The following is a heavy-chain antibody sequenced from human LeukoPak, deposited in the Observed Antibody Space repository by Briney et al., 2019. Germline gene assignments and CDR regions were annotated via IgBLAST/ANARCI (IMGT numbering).Heavy chain of an antibody. Sequence: ASVKVSCKASGYTFTGYYMHWVRQAPGQGLEWMGWINPNSGGTNYARKFQGRVTMTRDTSISTAYMELSRLRSDDTAVYYCARGRDYEDDGDAFDIWGQGTMVTVSS. CDR3: ARGRDYEDDGDAFDI. CDR2: INPNSGGT. CDR1: GYTFTGYY. J-gene: IGHJ3*02. V-gene: IGHV1-2*02. D-gene: IGHD4-17*01.